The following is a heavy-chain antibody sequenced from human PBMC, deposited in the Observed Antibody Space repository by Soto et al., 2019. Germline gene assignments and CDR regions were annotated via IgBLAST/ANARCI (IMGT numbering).Heavy chain of an antibody. J-gene: IGHJ1*01. CDR1: GFTFSSSE. V-gene: IGHV3-48*03. CDR2: ISSSGSTI. CDR3: TRDVGWEPPAEYFQH. D-gene: IGHD1-26*01. Sequence: EVQLVESGGDLVQPGGSLRLSCAASGFTFSSSEMNWVRQAPGKGLEWVSYISSSGSTIYYADSVKGRFTISRDNAKNSLYLQMSSLRAEDTAVYYCTRDVGWEPPAEYFQHWGQGTLVTVSS.